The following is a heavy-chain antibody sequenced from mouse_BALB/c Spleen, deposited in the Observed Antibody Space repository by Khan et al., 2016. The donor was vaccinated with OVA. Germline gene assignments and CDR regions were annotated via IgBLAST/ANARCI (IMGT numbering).Heavy chain of an antibody. CDR2: ISSGGDYT. CDR3: ADHLTGSFAY. Sequence: EVQLVESGGDLVKPGGSLKLSCAASGFTFSSYSMSWVRPTPDKRLVWVASISSGGDYTYYPDSVKGRFPISRDNAKNTLYLQMSDLKSEDTAMYYCADHLTGSFAYWGQGTLVTVSA. CDR1: GFTFSSYS. D-gene: IGHD4-1*01. J-gene: IGHJ3*01. V-gene: IGHV5-6*01.